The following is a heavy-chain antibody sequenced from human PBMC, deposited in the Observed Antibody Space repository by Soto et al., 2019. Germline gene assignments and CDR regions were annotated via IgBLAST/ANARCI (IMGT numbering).Heavy chain of an antibody. Sequence: HVQLVQSGGEVKKPGASVKVSCKASGYTFTRHGFSWVRQAPGQGLEWMGWISTYNGKTDYAQKFQGRVTMTADTRTNTGYMELRSLRSDDTAVYYCARLLTEGVTFREDAFDIWGQGTKVTVSS. D-gene: IGHD3-9*01. CDR1: GYTFTRHG. J-gene: IGHJ3*02. V-gene: IGHV1-18*01. CDR2: ISTYNGKT. CDR3: ARLLTEGVTFREDAFDI.